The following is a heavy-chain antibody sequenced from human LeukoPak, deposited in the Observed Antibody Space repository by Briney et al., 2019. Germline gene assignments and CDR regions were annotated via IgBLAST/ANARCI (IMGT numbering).Heavy chain of an antibody. CDR3: AKGQGDYGWFDP. V-gene: IGHV3-30*18. Sequence: GGSLRLSCAASGFTFSSYGMHWVRQAPGKGLEWVAVISYDGSNKYYADSVKGRFTVSRDNSKNTLYLQMNSLRAEDTAVYYCAKGQGDYGWFDPGGQGPLVTVSS. CDR2: ISYDGSNK. D-gene: IGHD4-17*01. CDR1: GFTFSSYG. J-gene: IGHJ5*02.